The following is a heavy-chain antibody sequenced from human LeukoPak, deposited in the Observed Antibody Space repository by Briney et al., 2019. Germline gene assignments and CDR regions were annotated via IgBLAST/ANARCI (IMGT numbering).Heavy chain of an antibody. CDR1: GYTFTGYY. V-gene: IGHV1-2*02. CDR3: ARVAMVRGVPDAFDI. J-gene: IGHJ3*02. CDR2: INPNSGGT. Sequence: ASVKVSCKASGYTFTGYYMHWVRQAPGQGLEWMGWINPNSGGTNYAQKFQGRVTMTRDTSISTAYTELSRLRSDDTAVYYCARVAMVRGVPDAFDIWGQGTMVTVSS. D-gene: IGHD3-10*01.